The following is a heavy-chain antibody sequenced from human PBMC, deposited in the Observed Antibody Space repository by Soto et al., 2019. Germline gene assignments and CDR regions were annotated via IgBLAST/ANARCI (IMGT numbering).Heavy chain of an antibody. J-gene: IGHJ4*02. CDR1: GFTFSSYS. D-gene: IGHD2-15*01. CDR2: ISSSSSYI. V-gene: IGHV3-21*01. Sequence: EVQLVESGGGLVKPGGSLRLSCAASGFTFSSYSMNWVRQAPGKGLEWVSSISSSSSYIYYADSVKGRFTISRDDAKNSLYLQMITVRAEDTAVYYCARDCRDSSCGDYWGQGTLVTVFS. CDR3: ARDCRDSSCGDY.